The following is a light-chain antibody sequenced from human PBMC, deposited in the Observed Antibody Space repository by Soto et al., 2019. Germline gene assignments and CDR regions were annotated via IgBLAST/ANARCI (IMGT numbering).Light chain of an antibody. CDR3: QQYHSSPPIYT. CDR1: QSISSTY. CDR2: GAS. Sequence: ETVLTQSPGTLSLSPGERATLSCRASQSISSTYLVGYQQRPGQAPRLLIYGASSRATGIPDRFSGSGSGTDFTLTISRLEPEDFAVYYCQQYHSSPPIYTFGQGTKLEIK. V-gene: IGKV3-20*01. J-gene: IGKJ2*01.